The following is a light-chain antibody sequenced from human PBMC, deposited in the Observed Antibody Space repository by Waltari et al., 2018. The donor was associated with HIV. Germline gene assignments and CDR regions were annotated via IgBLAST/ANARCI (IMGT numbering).Light chain of an antibody. CDR3: QQYYNFPVT. CDR1: QNIGNW. CDR2: KAS. V-gene: IGKV1-5*03. Sequence: IQITPAASTLAASIGARVPFTCRASQNIGNWLAWYQQKPGKAPNLLISKASNLESGVPANFSGSGSGTHFTLTISGLRPDDFASYYCQQYYNFPVTFGQGTKL. J-gene: IGKJ2*01.